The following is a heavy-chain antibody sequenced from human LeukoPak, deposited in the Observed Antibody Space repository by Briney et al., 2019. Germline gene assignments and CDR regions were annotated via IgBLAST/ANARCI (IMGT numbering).Heavy chain of an antibody. D-gene: IGHD6-19*01. J-gene: IGHJ6*02. CDR3: ARLPYVAGTDYYYYYGMDV. CDR1: GGSISSGDYY. V-gene: IGHV4-61*08. CDR2: IDYSGST. Sequence: SETLSLTCTVSGGSISSGDYYWSWIRQPPGKGLEWIGYIDYSGSTNYNPSLKSRVTISVDTSKNQFSLQLSSVPAAGTAVYYCARLPYVAGTDYYYYYGMDVWGQGTTVTVSS.